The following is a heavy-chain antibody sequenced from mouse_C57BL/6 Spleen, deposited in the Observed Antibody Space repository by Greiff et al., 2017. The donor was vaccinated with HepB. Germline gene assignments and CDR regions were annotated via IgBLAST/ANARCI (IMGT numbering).Heavy chain of an antibody. Sequence: VQLQQSGAELVKPGASVKISCKASGYAFSSYWMNWVKQRPGKGLEWIGQIYPGDGDTNYNGKFKGKATLTADKSSSTAYMQLSSLTSEDSAVYVCARSTITTVRYFDGWGTGTTVTVSS. CDR3: ARSTITTVRYFDG. V-gene: IGHV1-80*01. CDR2: IYPGDGDT. CDR1: GYAFSSYW. D-gene: IGHD1-1*01. J-gene: IGHJ1*03.